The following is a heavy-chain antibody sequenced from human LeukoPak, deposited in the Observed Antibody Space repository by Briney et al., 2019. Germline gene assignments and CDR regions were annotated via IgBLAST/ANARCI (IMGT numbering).Heavy chain of an antibody. V-gene: IGHV3-7*01. CDR3: ARDLFDY. CDR1: GFTINNYW. CDR2: IKQDGSAE. Sequence: PGGSLRLSCAVSGFTINNYWMSWVRQAPGKGLEWVATIKQDGSAEFYVDSVKGRFTISRDSAKNSLYLQMNSLRDDDTAVYYCARDLFDYWGQGTLVTVSS. J-gene: IGHJ4*02.